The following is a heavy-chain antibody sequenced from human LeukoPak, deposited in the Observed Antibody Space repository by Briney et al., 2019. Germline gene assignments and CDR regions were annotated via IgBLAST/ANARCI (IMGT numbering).Heavy chain of an antibody. D-gene: IGHD3-9*01. J-gene: IGHJ4*02. V-gene: IGHV4-34*01. CDR1: GGSFSGYY. Sequence: SETLSLTCAVYGGSFSGYYWSWIRQPPGKGLEWIGVINHSGSTHYNPSLKSRVTISVDTSKNQFSLKLSSVTAADTAVYYCARGTRLRYFDWLSRPFDYWGQGTLVTVSS. CDR2: INHSGST. CDR3: ARGTRLRYFDWLSRPFDY.